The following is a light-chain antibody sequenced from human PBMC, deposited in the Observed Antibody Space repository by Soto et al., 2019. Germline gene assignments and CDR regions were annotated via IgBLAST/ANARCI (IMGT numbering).Light chain of an antibody. CDR3: QQYGGVPYT. V-gene: IGKV3-20*01. CDR2: GAS. Sequence: EIVLTQSPGTLSLSPGQRVTLSCRARESSRDYLAWYQQRLGQAPRLLIYGASSGATGIPDRFSGSGSGTDFTLTISRLEPEDFAIYYCQQYGGVPYTFGQGTKLEIK. J-gene: IGKJ2*01. CDR1: ESSRDY.